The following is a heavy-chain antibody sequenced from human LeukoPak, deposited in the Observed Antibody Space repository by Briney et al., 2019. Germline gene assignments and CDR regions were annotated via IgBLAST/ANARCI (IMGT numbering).Heavy chain of an antibody. CDR3: AKEEGIGVAGREPLDY. V-gene: IGHV3-23*01. Sequence: GGSLRLSCAASGFTFSSYAMSWVRQAPGKGLEWVSAISGSGGSTYYADSVKGRFTISRDNSKNTLYLQMNSLRAEDTAVYYCAKEEGIGVAGREPLDYWGQGTLVTVSS. D-gene: IGHD6-19*01. J-gene: IGHJ4*02. CDR2: ISGSGGST. CDR1: GFTFSSYA.